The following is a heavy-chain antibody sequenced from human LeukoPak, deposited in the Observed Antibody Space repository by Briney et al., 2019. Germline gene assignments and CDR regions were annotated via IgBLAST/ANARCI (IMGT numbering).Heavy chain of an antibody. CDR1: GFTFSSYA. Sequence: GGSLRLSCAASGFTFSSYAMSWVRQAPGKGLEWVSAISGSGGSKYYADSVKGRFTISRDNSKNTLDLQMNSLRAEDTAVYYCAKHGGYNQYYYYHGMDVWGQGTTVAVSS. J-gene: IGHJ6*02. D-gene: IGHD5-24*01. V-gene: IGHV3-23*01. CDR2: ISGSGGSK. CDR3: AKHGGYNQYYYYHGMDV.